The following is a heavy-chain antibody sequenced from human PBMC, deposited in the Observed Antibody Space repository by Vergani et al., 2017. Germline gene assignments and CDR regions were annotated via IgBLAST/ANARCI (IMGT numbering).Heavy chain of an antibody. D-gene: IGHD6-19*01. V-gene: IGHV3-23*01. CDR3: AKLVAVAGSGDWFDP. CDR2: ISGSGGSK. CDR1: GFTFSSYA. Sequence: EVQLLESGGGLVQPGGSLRLSCAASGFTFSSYAMSWVRQAPGKGLEWVSAISGSGGSKYYADSVKGRFTISRDNSKNTLYLQMNSLRAEDTAVYYCAKLVAVAGSGDWFDPWGQGTLVTVSS. J-gene: IGHJ5*02.